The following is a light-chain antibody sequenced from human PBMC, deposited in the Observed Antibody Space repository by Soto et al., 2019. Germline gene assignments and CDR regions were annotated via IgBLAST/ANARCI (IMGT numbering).Light chain of an antibody. CDR2: AAS. V-gene: IGKV1-9*01. CDR3: QQVNSYPPT. Sequence: DVQLTQSPSFLSASVGDRVTITCRASQGIASYLAWYQQRPGRAPNLLIYAASTLQSGVPSRFSGSGSGSEFTLTISNLQPEDFATYYCQQVNSYPPTFGGGTKVEIK. J-gene: IGKJ4*01. CDR1: QGIASY.